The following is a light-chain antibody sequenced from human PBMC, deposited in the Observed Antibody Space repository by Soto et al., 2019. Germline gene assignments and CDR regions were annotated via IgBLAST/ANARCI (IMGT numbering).Light chain of an antibody. CDR1: QSVNSNY. CDR2: GAS. V-gene: IGKV3-20*01. Sequence: EIVLTQSPGTLSLFPGETAALSCRASQSVNSNYLAWYQLRYGQAPRLLIYGASIRATGIPDRFSGSRSGTDLTLTISGREPEDLAMYYCHQYGGSAPITFGQGTRLEIE. J-gene: IGKJ5*01. CDR3: HQYGGSAPIT.